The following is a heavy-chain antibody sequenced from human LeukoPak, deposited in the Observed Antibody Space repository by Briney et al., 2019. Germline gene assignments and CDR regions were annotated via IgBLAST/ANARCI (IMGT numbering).Heavy chain of an antibody. J-gene: IGHJ6*03. CDR3: ARDALNYDFWSGLGGFYMDV. Sequence: GASVKVSCKASGYTFTGYYMHWVRQAPGQGLEWMGWINPNSGGTKHAQRFQGWVTMTRDTSISTAYMELSRLTSDDTAVYYCARDALNYDFWSGLGGFYMDVWGKGTTVTVSS. V-gene: IGHV1-2*04. CDR2: INPNSGGT. CDR1: GYTFTGYY. D-gene: IGHD3-3*01.